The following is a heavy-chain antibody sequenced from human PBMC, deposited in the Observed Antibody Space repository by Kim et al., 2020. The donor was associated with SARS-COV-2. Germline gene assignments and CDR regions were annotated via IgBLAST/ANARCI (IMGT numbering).Heavy chain of an antibody. V-gene: IGHV1-24*01. CDR2: FDPEDGET. CDR3: ATVGGPFRYYYDSSGYYSAFDI. J-gene: IGHJ3*02. D-gene: IGHD3-22*01. CDR1: GYTLTELS. Sequence: ASVKVSCKVSGYTLTELSMHWVRQAPGKGLEWMGGFDPEDGETIYAQKFQGRVTMTEDTSTDTAYMELSSLRSEDTAVYYCATVGGPFRYYYDSSGYYSAFDIWGQGTMVTVSS.